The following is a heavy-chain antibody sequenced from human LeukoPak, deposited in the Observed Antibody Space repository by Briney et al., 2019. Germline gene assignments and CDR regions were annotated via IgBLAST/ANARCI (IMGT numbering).Heavy chain of an antibody. D-gene: IGHD1-26*01. CDR2: IIPILGIA. V-gene: IGHV1-69*02. J-gene: IGHJ4*02. Sequence: GSSVKVSCKASGDTFSSYTISWVRQAPGQGLEWMGRIIPILGIANYAQKFQGRVTITADKSTSTAYMELSSLRSEDTAVYYCARGRNRGSYTLSYWGQGTLVTVSS. CDR1: GDTFSSYT. CDR3: ARGRNRGSYTLSY.